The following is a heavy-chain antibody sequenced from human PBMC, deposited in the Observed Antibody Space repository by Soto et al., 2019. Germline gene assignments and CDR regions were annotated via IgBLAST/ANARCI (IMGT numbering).Heavy chain of an antibody. J-gene: IGHJ5*02. CDR3: ARARYNWNDGNWFDP. CDR2: INAGNGNT. Sequence: ASVKVSCKASGYTFTSYAMPWVRQAPGQRLEWRGWINAGNGNTKYSQKFKGRVTITRDTSASTAYMELSSLRSEDTAVYYCARARYNWNDGNWFDPWGQGTLVTVSS. V-gene: IGHV1-3*01. CDR1: GYTFTSYA. D-gene: IGHD1-1*01.